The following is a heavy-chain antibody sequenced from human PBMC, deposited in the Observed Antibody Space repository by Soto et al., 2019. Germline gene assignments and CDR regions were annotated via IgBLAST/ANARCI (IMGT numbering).Heavy chain of an antibody. J-gene: IGHJ4*02. D-gene: IGHD6-19*01. CDR2: ISGGGGST. CDR1: GFTFSSYA. CDR3: AKDQKAWLVGSSDY. Sequence: PGGSLRLSCAASGFTFSSYAMNWVRQVPGEGLEWVSGISGGGGSTYYADSVKGRFTISRDNSKNTLYLQMNSLRAEDTAVYYCAKDQKAWLVGSSDYWGQGTLVTVSS. V-gene: IGHV3-23*01.